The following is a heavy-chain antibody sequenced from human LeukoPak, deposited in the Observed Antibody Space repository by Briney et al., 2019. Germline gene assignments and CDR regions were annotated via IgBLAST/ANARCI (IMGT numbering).Heavy chain of an antibody. D-gene: IGHD6-19*01. J-gene: IGHJ4*02. V-gene: IGHV3-30*02. CDR3: VKDSKSSGWYVPPNFDY. CDR2: IWYDGSQK. CDR1: GFTFSSSG. Sequence: GGSLRLSCAASGFTFSSSGMHWVRQAPGKGLEWMAVIWYDGSQKYYADSVKGRFAISRDNSKNTLYLQMSSLRTEDTAVYYCVKDSKSSGWYVPPNFDYWGQGTLVTVSS.